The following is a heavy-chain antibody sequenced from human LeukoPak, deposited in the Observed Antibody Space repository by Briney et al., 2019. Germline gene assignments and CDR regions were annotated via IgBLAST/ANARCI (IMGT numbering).Heavy chain of an antibody. D-gene: IGHD3-10*01. CDR2: IYTSATT. J-gene: IGHJ5*02. CDR3: AREVTLYGSGSPSWFDP. CDR1: GGSISSGSYY. Sequence: SETLSLTCTVSGGSISSGSYYWSWIRQPAGKGLEWIARIYTSATTNYNPSLKSRVTISVDTSKNQFSLKLSSVTAADTAMYYCAREVTLYGSGSPSWFDPWGRGTLVTVSS. V-gene: IGHV4-61*02.